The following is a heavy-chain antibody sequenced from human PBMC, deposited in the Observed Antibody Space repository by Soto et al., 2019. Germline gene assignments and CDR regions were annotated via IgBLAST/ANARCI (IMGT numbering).Heavy chain of an antibody. CDR3: ASLEGLATISYSFDF. J-gene: IGHJ4*02. CDR2: IYYRGNT. D-gene: IGHD3-9*01. CDR1: GDSINSDKYY. Sequence: QLQLQESGPGLVKPSETLSLTCSVSGDSINSDKYYWGWIRQPPGKGLEWIGSIYYRGNTYYNPSLQTRVTISLDKSTSQFSLKLTSVTAAASAVYFCASLEGLATISYSFDFWGQGALVTVSS. V-gene: IGHV4-39*01.